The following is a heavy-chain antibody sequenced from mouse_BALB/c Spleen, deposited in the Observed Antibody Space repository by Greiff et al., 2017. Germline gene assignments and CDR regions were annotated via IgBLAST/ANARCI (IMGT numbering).Heavy chain of an antibody. CDR3: AETGITTPYYFDY. J-gene: IGHJ2*01. V-gene: IGHV14-1*02. CDR1: GFNITDYY. CDR2: IDPENGNT. Sequence: VQLQQSGAELVRPGASVKLSCKASGFNITDYYMHWVKQRPEQGLEWIGWIDPENGNTIYDPKFQGKASITADTSSNTAYLQLSSLTSEDTAVYYCAETGITTPYYFDYWGQGTTLTVSS. D-gene: IGHD2-4*01.